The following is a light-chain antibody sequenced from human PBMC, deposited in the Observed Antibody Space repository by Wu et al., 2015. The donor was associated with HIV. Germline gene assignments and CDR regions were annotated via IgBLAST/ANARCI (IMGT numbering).Light chain of an antibody. CDR2: KAS. V-gene: IGKV1-5*03. J-gene: IGKJ4*01. CDR1: QSVTWW. Sequence: DIQMTQSPSALSASVGDRVSISCRASQSVTWWLAWYQQKPGKAPKLLIHKASILENGVPSRFSGSGSKTDFTLTISSLQPDDFATYYCQQYSTYLPTFGGGTKVEIK. CDR3: QQYSTYLPT.